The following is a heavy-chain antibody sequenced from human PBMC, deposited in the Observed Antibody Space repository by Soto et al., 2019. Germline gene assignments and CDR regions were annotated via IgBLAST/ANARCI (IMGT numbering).Heavy chain of an antibody. CDR1: GGTFSSYT. CDR2: IIPILGIA. V-gene: IGHV1-69*04. D-gene: IGHD2-2*01. CDR3: ARDSLRVGYCSSTSCPIDY. Sequence: GASVKVSCKASGGTFSSYTISWVRQAPGQGLEWMGRIIPILGIANYAQKFQGRVTITADKSTSTAYMELSSLRSEDTAVYYCARDSLRVGYCSSTSCPIDYWGQGTLVTVSS. J-gene: IGHJ4*02.